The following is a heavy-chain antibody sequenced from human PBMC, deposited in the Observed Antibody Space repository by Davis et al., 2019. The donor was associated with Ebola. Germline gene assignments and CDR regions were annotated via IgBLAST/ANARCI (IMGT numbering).Heavy chain of an antibody. V-gene: IGHV3-30*04. D-gene: IGHD3-3*01. CDR2: VSHSEREK. CDR3: ARAVFHEVLDY. Sequence: PGGSLRLSCAAPGFTFRNYAMHWVRQAPGKGPEWVAVVSHSEREKFYADSVKGRFTISRDNSENTLYLQMNSLTADDTAVYYCARAVFHEVLDYWGQGTPVTVSP. J-gene: IGHJ4*02. CDR1: GFTFRNYA.